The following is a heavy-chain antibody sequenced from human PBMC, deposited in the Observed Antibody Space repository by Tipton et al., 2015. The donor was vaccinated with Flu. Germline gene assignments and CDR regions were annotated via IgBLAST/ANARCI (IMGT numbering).Heavy chain of an antibody. D-gene: IGHD3-3*01. J-gene: IGHJ4*02. CDR3: ARSGPAITVFGVADFDY. V-gene: IGHV4-38-2*01. CDR1: GYSISNGYY. CDR2: FYHSGRT. Sequence: TLSLTCDVSGYSISNGYYWGWIRQPPGKGLEWIGSFYHSGRTYYNPSLKSRITISVDTSKNQFSLKATSVNAADTAVYFCARSGPAITVFGVADFDYWGQGTPVTVSS.